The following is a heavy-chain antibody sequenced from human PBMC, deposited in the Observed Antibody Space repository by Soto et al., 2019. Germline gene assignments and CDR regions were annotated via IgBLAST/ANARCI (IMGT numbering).Heavy chain of an antibody. V-gene: IGHV3-30-3*01. CDR2: ISYDGGNQ. CDR3: ARDRSSTYYYYGMDL. J-gene: IGHJ6*02. CDR1: GFSFNRHG. Sequence: GGSLRLSCEASGFSFNRHGIHWVRQAPGKGLEWVAVISYDGGNQAYADSVEGRFSISRDNSKNTVYLQMNSLRAEDTAVYYCARDRSSTYYYYGMDLWGQGTTVTVSS. D-gene: IGHD6-19*01.